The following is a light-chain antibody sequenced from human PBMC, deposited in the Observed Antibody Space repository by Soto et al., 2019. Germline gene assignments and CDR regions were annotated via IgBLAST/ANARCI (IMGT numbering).Light chain of an antibody. CDR3: SSYTSGSTLV. Sequence: QSALTQPASVSGSPGQSITISCTGTSSDVGYYNYVSWYQQHPGKAPKLIIYDVHYRPSGVSNRFSGSKSGNTASLTLSGLQAEDEADYFCSSYTSGSTLVFGTGTKVTVL. CDR1: SSDVGYYNY. J-gene: IGLJ1*01. V-gene: IGLV2-14*01. CDR2: DVH.